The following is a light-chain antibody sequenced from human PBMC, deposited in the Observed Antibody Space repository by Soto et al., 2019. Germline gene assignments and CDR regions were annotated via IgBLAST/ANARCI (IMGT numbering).Light chain of an antibody. J-gene: IGLJ2*01. CDR2: RNN. CDR3: AAWYDSLSGPV. Sequence: QSVLTQPPSASGTPGQRVTISCSGSSSNLGSNYVYWYQQLPGTAPKLLIYRNNQRPSGVPDRFSGSKSGTSASLAISGLRSEDEADYYCAAWYDSLSGPVFGGGTKLTVL. CDR1: SSNLGSNY. V-gene: IGLV1-47*01.